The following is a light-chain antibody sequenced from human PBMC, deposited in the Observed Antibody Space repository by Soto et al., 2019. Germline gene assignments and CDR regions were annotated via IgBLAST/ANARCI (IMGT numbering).Light chain of an antibody. J-gene: IGKJ1*01. CDR1: QSASSSY. CDR3: QQYGSSQT. Sequence: EIVLTQSPGTLSLSPGDGATLSCRARQSASSSYLAWYQQKPGQAPRLLIYGASSRATGIPDRFSGSGSGTDFTLTIIRLEPEDFAVYYCQQYGSSQTFGQGTKVEIK. CDR2: GAS. V-gene: IGKV3-20*01.